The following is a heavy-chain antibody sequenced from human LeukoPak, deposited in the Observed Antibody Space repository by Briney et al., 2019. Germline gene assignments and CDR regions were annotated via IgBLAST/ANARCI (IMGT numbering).Heavy chain of an antibody. CDR3: AREGRIVGATLASYYFDY. Sequence: SETLSLTCAVYGGSFSGYYWSWIRQPPGKGLEWIGEINHSGSTNYNPSLKSRVTISVDTSKNQFSLKLSSVTAADTAVYYCAREGRIVGATLASYYFDYWGQGTLVTVSS. D-gene: IGHD1-26*01. V-gene: IGHV4-34*01. J-gene: IGHJ4*02. CDR1: GGSFSGYY. CDR2: INHSGST.